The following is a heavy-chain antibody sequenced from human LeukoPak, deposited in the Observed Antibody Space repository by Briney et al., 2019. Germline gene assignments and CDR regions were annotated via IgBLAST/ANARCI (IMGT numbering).Heavy chain of an antibody. V-gene: IGHV1-2*02. CDR3: GRGVSSSWYAHY. CDR1: GYTFTSYY. CDR2: INPNSGGT. D-gene: IGHD6-13*01. J-gene: IGHJ4*02. Sequence: ASVKVSCKASGYTFTSYYMHWVRQAPGQGLEWMGWINPNSGGTNYAQKFQDRVTMTRDTSISTAYMELSRLRSDDTAVYYCGRGVSSSWYAHYWGQGTLVTVSS.